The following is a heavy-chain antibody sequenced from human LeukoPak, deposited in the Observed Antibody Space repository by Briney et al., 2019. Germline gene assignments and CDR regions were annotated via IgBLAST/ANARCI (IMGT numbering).Heavy chain of an antibody. D-gene: IGHD2-2*01. CDR3: ARGCGTICTHDAFDI. CDR2: IYYSGST. V-gene: IGHV4-30-4*08. J-gene: IGHJ3*02. Sequence: SQTLSLTCTVSGGSISSGDYYWSWIRQSPGKGLEWIGYIYYSGSTYYNPFLKSRVTISLDTSKNQFSLKLSSVTAADTAVYYCARGCGTICTHDAFDIWGQGTMVTVSS. CDR1: GGSISSGDYY.